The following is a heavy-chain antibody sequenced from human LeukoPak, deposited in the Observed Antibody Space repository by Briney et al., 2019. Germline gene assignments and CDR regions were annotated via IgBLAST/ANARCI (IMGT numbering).Heavy chain of an antibody. D-gene: IGHD5-12*01. V-gene: IGHV4-39*01. Sequence: SETLSLTCTVSGGSISSSSYYWGWIRQPPGKGLEWIGSIYYSGSTYYHPSLKSRVTISVDTSKNQFSLKLSSVTAADTAVYYCARHPSISYFDYWGQGTLVTVSS. CDR2: IYYSGST. CDR3: ARHPSISYFDY. CDR1: GGSISSSSYY. J-gene: IGHJ4*02.